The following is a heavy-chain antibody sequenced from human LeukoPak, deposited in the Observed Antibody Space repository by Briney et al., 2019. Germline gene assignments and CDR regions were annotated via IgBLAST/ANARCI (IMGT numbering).Heavy chain of an antibody. D-gene: IGHD5-18*01. CDR1: GFTFDDYG. V-gene: IGHV3-20*04. CDR3: ARSVDTAMVDYYYYYMDV. CDR2: INWNGGST. Sequence: GSGGSLRLSCAASGFTFDDYGMSWVRQAPGKGLEWVSGINWNGGSTGYADSVKGRFTISRDNAKNSLYLQMNSLRAEDTALYYCARSVDTAMVDYYYYYMDVWGKGTTVTVSS. J-gene: IGHJ6*03.